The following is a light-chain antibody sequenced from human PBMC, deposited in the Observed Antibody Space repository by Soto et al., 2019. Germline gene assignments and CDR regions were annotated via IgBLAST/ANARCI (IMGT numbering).Light chain of an antibody. CDR2: EVS. CDR1: QSLLYSDGRTY. V-gene: IGKV2D-29*01. J-gene: IGKJ4*01. CDR3: MQSIQLPIR. Sequence: DVVLTQTPRSLSVTPGQPASISCKSSQSLLYSDGRTYVYWYLQKPGQPPQLLIHEVSNRFSGVDDMFSGSGSGTDFSRKISRVEAEDVGVYYCMQSIQLPIRFGGGTNVEIK.